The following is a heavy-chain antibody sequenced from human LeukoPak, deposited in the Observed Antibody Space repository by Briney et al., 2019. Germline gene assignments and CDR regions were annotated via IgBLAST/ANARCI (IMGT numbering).Heavy chain of an antibody. CDR2: INPNSGGT. CDR3: ARLPSSAFDI. Sequence: GASVRVSCKASGYTFTGYCMHWVRQAPGQGLEWMGWINPNSGGTNYAQKFQGRVTMTRDTSISTAYMELSRLRSDDTAVYYCARLPSSAFDIWGQGTMVTVSS. CDR1: GYTFTGYC. V-gene: IGHV1-2*02. J-gene: IGHJ3*02.